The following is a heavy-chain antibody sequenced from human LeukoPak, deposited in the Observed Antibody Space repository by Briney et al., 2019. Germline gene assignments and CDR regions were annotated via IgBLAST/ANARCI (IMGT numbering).Heavy chain of an antibody. J-gene: IGHJ4*02. CDR1: GFTFSSYA. Sequence: PGGSLRLSCAASGFTFSSYAMSWVRQAPGKGLEWVSAISGSGGSTYYADSVKGRFTISRDNSKNTLYLQMNSQRAEDTAVYYCAKAAEHIMITFGGVIATPFDYWGQGTLVTVSS. CDR3: AKAAEHIMITFGGVIATPFDY. D-gene: IGHD3-16*02. V-gene: IGHV3-23*01. CDR2: ISGSGGST.